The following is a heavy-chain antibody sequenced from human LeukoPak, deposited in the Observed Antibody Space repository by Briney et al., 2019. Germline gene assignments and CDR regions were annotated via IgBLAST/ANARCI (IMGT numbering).Heavy chain of an antibody. V-gene: IGHV3-66*01. J-gene: IGHJ4*02. CDR3: ARDMAAAGTSDY. CDR2: IYSGGST. CDR1: GFTVSSSY. D-gene: IGHD6-13*01. Sequence: TGGSLRLSCAASGFTVSSSYMSWVRQAPGKGLEWVSVIYSGGSTYYGDSVKGRFTISRDNSKNTLYLQMNSLRAEDTAVYYCARDMAAAGTSDYWGQGTLVTVSS.